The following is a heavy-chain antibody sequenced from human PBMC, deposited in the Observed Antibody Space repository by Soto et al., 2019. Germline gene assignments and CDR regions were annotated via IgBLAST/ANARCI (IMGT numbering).Heavy chain of an antibody. CDR1: GFTFSSYS. Sequence: GGSLRLSCAASGFTFSSYSMNWVRQAPGKGLEWVSSISSSSSYIYYADSVKGRFTISRDNAKNSLYLQMNSLRAEDTAVYHCARDWYGDPSFCDYWGQGTLVTVSS. D-gene: IGHD4-17*01. CDR2: ISSSSSYI. CDR3: ARDWYGDPSFCDY. V-gene: IGHV3-21*01. J-gene: IGHJ4*02.